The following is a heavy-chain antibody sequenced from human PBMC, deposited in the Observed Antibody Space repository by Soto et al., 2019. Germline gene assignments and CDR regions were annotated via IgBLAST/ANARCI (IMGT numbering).Heavy chain of an antibody. CDR2: NYYSGIT. Sequence: SETVSLTCTVSGGSISSGGYYWTWIRQHPGKGLEWIGYNYYSGITYYNPSLKSRVTISLDTSKNQFSLKLSSVTAADTAVYYCARSVFPWGQGTLVTVSS. V-gene: IGHV4-31*03. CDR1: GGSISSGGYY. CDR3: ARSVFP. J-gene: IGHJ5*02.